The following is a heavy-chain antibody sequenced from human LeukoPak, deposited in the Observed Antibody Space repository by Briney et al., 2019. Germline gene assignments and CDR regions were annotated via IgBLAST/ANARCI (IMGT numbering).Heavy chain of an antibody. CDR1: GFIFNNCA. CDR2: IGDSGAT. V-gene: IGHV3-23*01. J-gene: IGHJ4*02. D-gene: IGHD4-11*01. CDR3: AREINDYSNYALFD. Sequence: GGSLRLSCAASGFIFNNCALSWVRRAPGKGLEWVSTIGDSGATYYADSAKGRFTISRDDSRNTIHLQMNSLRADDTATYYCAREINDYSNYALFDWGQGTLVIVFS.